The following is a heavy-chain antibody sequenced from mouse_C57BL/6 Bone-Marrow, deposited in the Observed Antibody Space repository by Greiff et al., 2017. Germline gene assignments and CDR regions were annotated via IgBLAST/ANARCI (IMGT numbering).Heavy chain of an antibody. CDR1: GYTFTSYG. D-gene: IGHD1-3*01. CDR3: ARGTALVAPFAY. CDR2: IYPGSGNT. Sequence: VQLQESGAELARPGASVKLSCKASGYTFTSYGISWVKQRTGQGLEWIGEIYPGSGNTYYNEKFKGKATLTADKSSSTAYMELRSLTSEDSAVDFCARGTALVAPFAYWGQGTLVTVSA. V-gene: IGHV1-81*01. J-gene: IGHJ3*01.